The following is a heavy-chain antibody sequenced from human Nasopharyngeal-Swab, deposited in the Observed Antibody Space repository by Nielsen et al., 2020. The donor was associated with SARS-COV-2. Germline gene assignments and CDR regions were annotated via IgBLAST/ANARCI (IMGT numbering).Heavy chain of an antibody. V-gene: IGHV3-23*01. CDR1: GFTFSSYA. D-gene: IGHD6-19*01. J-gene: IGHJ4*02. Sequence: ETLSLTCAASGFTFSSYAMSWVRRAPGKGLEWVSAISGSGGSTYYADSVKGRFTISRDNSKNTLYLQMNSLRAEDTAVYYCAKDLPFERIAVAGTAFDYWGQGTLVTVSS. CDR3: AKDLPFERIAVAGTAFDY. CDR2: ISGSGGST.